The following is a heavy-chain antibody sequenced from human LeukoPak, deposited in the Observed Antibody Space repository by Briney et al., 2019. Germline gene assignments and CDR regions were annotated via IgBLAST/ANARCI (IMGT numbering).Heavy chain of an antibody. CDR2: IYKNERV. Sequence: PSETLSLTCTVSGGSISSDYWSWIRQSPGKGLEWIAYIYKNERVKYNPSLKSRVSTSVDTSKNQFSLRLNSVTAADTAVYFCARASFNSYGIDGFDHWGQGTLVTVSS. CDR1: GGSISSDY. D-gene: IGHD5-18*01. J-gene: IGHJ4*02. V-gene: IGHV4-59*01. CDR3: ARASFNSYGIDGFDH.